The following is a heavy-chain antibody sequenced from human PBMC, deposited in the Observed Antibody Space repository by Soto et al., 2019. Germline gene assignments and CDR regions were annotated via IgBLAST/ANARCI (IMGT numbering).Heavy chain of an antibody. CDR3: ARDGGGYYLDY. D-gene: IGHD2-15*01. Sequence: SETLSLTCTVSGGSMISYYWSWIRQPPGRGLEWIGFIYYAGSTKYNPSLNSRVTISVDNSKNTLYLQMGSLRAEDMAVYYCARDGGGYYLDYWGQGTLVTVSS. V-gene: IGHV4-59*01. CDR2: IYYAGST. J-gene: IGHJ4*02. CDR1: GGSMISYY.